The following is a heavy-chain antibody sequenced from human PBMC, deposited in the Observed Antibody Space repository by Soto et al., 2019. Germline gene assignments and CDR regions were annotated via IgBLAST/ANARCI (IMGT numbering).Heavy chain of an antibody. J-gene: IGHJ4*02. CDR2: IKSKSDGGAT. Sequence: EVQLVESGGGLVKPGGSLRLSCVVSGLTFSDAWMSWVRQAPGKGLEWVGRIKSKSDGGATDYTAPVKGRFTISRDDSKRTLLLQMNSLKAEDTAVYYWTTDAGLECEPFWGQGTLVAVSS. V-gene: IGHV3-15*01. D-gene: IGHD3-3*01. CDR1: GLTFSDAW. CDR3: TTDAGLECEPF.